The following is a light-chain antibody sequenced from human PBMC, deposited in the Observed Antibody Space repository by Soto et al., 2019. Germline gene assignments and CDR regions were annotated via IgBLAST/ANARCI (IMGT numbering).Light chain of an antibody. J-gene: IGLJ1*01. CDR3: SSYTDNNTFV. CDR1: SSDGGGFQY. Sequence: QSVLTQPPSASGSPGQSVTISCTGTSSDGGGFQYVSWYQQHPGKAPKVMIYEVSQRPSGVPDRFSGSKSGNTASLTVSGLQAEDEADYYCSSYTDNNTFVFGTGTXV. CDR2: EVS. V-gene: IGLV2-8*01.